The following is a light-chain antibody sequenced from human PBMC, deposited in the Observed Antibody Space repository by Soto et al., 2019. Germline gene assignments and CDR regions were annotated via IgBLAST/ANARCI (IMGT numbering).Light chain of an antibody. CDR1: QGISSY. J-gene: IGKJ4*01. CDR2: DAS. CDR3: HQYYSYSLT. V-gene: IGKV1-8*01. Sequence: AIGLTQSPSSLSASTGERATLTCRASQGISSYLAWYQQKPGKAPKLLIYDASTMPSGVPSRFSGSGSGTEYTLTISCLQSDDVATDYYHQYYSYSLTFGGGTKVEIK.